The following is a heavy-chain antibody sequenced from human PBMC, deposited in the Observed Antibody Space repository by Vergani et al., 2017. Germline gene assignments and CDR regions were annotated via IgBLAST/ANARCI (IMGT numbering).Heavy chain of an antibody. Sequence: QAQLQESGPGLVKPSETLSLTCHVFGVSVTDYNCNWIRPAPGKGLEWIGYLSTTGGATHASHNPSLKSRVSISVDTAKSQFSLRLTSVTAADSAIYYCAGDTHSCQRADRWGQGLLVSVSS. J-gene: IGHJ5*02. D-gene: IGHD2-2*01. V-gene: IGHV4-4*09. CDR1: GVSVTDYN. CDR2: LSTTGGA. CDR3: AGDTHSCQRADR.